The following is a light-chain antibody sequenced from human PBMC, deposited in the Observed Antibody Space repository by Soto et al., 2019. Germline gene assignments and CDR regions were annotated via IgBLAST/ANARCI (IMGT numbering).Light chain of an antibody. CDR3: QHYSSYSEA. CDR2: KAS. V-gene: IGKV1-5*03. J-gene: IGKJ1*01. CDR1: QTISSW. Sequence: SQMPQSPSTLSGSVGDRVNSTCRASQTISSWLAWYQQKPGKAPKLLIYKASTLKSGVPSRFSGSGSGTEFTLTISSLQPDDFATYYCQHYSSYSEAFGQGTKVDIK.